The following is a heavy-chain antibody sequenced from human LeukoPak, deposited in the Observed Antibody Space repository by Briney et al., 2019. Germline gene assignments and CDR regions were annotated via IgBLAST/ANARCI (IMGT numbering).Heavy chain of an antibody. CDR1: GGSFSGYY. CDR3: ARVLRGFGTGTIRYYSDY. D-gene: IGHD1-7*01. Sequence: SVTLSLTCAVYGGSFSGYYWSWIRQPPGKGLEWIGEINHSGSTNYNPSLKSRVTISVDTSKNQFSLKLSSVTAADTAVYYCARVLRGFGTGTIRYYSDYWGQGTLVTVSS. J-gene: IGHJ4*02. V-gene: IGHV4-34*01. CDR2: INHSGST.